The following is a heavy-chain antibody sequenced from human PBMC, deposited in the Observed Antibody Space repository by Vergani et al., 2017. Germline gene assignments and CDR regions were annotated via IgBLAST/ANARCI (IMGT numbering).Heavy chain of an antibody. CDR1: GGSISSGSYF. V-gene: IGHV4-61*02. CDR2: ISTSGST. D-gene: IGHD3-9*01. CDR3: ARRSGIVYDIFSGTQYFFDF. Sequence: QVQLQESGPGLVKPSQTLSLTCTVSGGSISSGSYFWSWVRQPAGRGLEWIGRISTSGSTYYNPSLKSRVTISVDTSNNHFSLRLNSLTAADTAVYYCARRSGIVYDIFSGTQYFFDFWGQGTLVTVSS. J-gene: IGHJ4*02.